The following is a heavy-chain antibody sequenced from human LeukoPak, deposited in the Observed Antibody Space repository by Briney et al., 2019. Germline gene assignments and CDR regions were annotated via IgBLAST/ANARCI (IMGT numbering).Heavy chain of an antibody. D-gene: IGHD6-13*01. J-gene: IGHJ4*02. CDR1: GYSFTSYW. CDR2: IYPGDSDT. CDR3: ARQVVPGIAAAAADY. V-gene: IGHV5-51*01. Sequence: GESLKISCKGSGYSFTSYWIGWVRQMPGKGLEWMGIIYPGDSDTRYSPSFQGQVTISADKSISTAYLQWSSLKASDTTMYYCARQVVPGIAAAAADYWGQGTLVTVSS.